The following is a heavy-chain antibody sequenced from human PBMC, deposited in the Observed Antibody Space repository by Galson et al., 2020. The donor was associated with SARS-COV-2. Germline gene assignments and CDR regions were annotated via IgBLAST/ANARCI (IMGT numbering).Heavy chain of an antibody. CDR2: IYYSGST. J-gene: IGHJ5*02. V-gene: IGHV4-31*11. D-gene: IGHD3-10*01. CDR3: ANYRFGELLYENWFDP. CDR1: GGSISSGGYY. Sequence: SETLSLTCAVSGGSISSGGYYWSWIRQQPGKGLEWIGYIYYSGSTYYNPSLKSRVTISVDTSKNQFSLKLSSVTAADTAVYYCANYRFGELLYENWFDPWGQGTLVTVSS.